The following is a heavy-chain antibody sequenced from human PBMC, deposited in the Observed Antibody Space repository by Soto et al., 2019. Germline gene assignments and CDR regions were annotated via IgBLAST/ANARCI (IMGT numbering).Heavy chain of an antibody. V-gene: IGHV1-46*01. CDR3: VRSAHQRENYYGLDV. CDR2: ISPSGGST. Sequence: QVQLVQSGAEVKKPGASVKISCKAFGYTFSTYYMHWVRQAPGQGLEWMAIISPSGGSTTYPQKFQGRVTMTRDTSTGTVYMELSSLRSEDTAVYYCVRSAHQRENYYGLDVWGQGTTVTVSS. CDR1: GYTFSTYY. J-gene: IGHJ6*02. D-gene: IGHD1-26*01.